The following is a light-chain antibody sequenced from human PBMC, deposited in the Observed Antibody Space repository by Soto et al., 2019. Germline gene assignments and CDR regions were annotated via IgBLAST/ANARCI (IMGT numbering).Light chain of an antibody. V-gene: IGLV2-23*01. CDR3: CSFAGSNSWV. CDR1: SSDVGTYDL. Sequence: HSVLTQPASVSGSPGQSITISCTGTSSDVGTYDLVSWYQHHPGAAPKLIIYEATRRPSGISNRFSGSKSGNTASLTISGLQAEDEADYYCCSFAGSNSWVFGGGTKLTVL. CDR2: EAT. J-gene: IGLJ3*02.